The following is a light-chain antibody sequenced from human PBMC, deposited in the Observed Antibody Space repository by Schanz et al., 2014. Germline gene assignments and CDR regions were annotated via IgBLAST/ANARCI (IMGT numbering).Light chain of an antibody. CDR2: DVS. J-gene: IGLJ2*01. CDR1: SNDVGGYNY. CDR3: CSYVSSSAVL. Sequence: QSALTQPASVSGSPGQSITISCTGTSNDVGGYNYVSWYQQHPGKAPKLMIYDVSNRPSGVSNRFSGSKSGNTASLTISGLQAEDEADYYCCSYVSSSAVLFGGGTKLTVL. V-gene: IGLV2-14*01.